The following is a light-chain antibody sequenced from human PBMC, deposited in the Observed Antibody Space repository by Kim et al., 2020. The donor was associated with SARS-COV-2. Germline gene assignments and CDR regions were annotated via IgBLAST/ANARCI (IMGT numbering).Light chain of an antibody. CDR2: ATS. J-gene: IGKJ1*01. V-gene: IGKV1-39*01. Sequence: ASVGDRVTITCRASQSIVYYLNWYQQKPGKVPDLLIYATSSLESGVPSRFSGSGSGTDFTLTINSLQPEDFATYYCQQGHSTPWTFGQGTKVEIK. CDR1: QSIVYY. CDR3: QQGHSTPWT.